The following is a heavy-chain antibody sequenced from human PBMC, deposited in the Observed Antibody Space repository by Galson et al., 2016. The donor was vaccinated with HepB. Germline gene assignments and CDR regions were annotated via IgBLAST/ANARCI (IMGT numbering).Heavy chain of an antibody. D-gene: IGHD6-6*01. CDR2: MNHMGTN. CDR1: GGSFSGFY. Sequence: SETLSLTCGVNGGSFSGFYWSWIRQSPGKGLEWIGEMNHMGTNNYNPSLKSRVTILLDTSKSQFSLNLRSVTVADTGVYYCARVKIGPRPDYFDYWGQGTLVTVSA. CDR3: ARVKIGPRPDYFDY. V-gene: IGHV4-34*01. J-gene: IGHJ4*02.